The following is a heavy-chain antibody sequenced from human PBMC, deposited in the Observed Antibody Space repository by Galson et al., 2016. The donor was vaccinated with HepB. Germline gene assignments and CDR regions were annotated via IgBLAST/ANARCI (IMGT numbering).Heavy chain of an antibody. CDR1: GDALRNLA. V-gene: IGHV1-69*06. CDR3: AREGDGAYFDY. D-gene: IGHD3-16*01. Sequence: SVKVSCKASGDALRNLAINWVRQAPGRGLEWMGGIVPIIGTGNYPQKFQDRLTIVADKSTSTNYMELRSLRSEDTAVYYCAREGDGAYFDYWGQGTLVSVSS. CDR2: IVPIIGTG. J-gene: IGHJ4*02.